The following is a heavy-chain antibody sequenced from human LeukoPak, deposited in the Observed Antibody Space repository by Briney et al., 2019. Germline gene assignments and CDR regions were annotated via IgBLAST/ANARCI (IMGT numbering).Heavy chain of an antibody. Sequence: PGGSLRLSCAASGFTFSNAWMTWVRQAPGKGLEWVGCIKSKTDGGTTDYAAPVKGRFTISRDDSKNTLYLQMNSLKTEDTAVYYCTRGGWLRYYFDYWGQGTLVTVSS. CDR1: GFTFSNAW. J-gene: IGHJ4*02. CDR2: IKSKTDGGTT. CDR3: TRGGWLRYYFDY. V-gene: IGHV3-15*01. D-gene: IGHD5-24*01.